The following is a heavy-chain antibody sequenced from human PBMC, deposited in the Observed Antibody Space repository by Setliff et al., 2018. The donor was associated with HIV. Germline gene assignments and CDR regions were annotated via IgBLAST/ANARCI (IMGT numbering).Heavy chain of an antibody. CDR2: ISAYNGNT. J-gene: IGHJ6*02. Sequence: ASVKVSCKASGYTFTSYGISWVRQAPGQGLEWMGWISAYNGNTNYAQKLQGRVTMTTDTSTCTAYMELRSLGSDDTAVYYCARVLDGGNSYYYYYGMDVWGQGTTVTVSS. D-gene: IGHD2-21*02. CDR1: GYTFTSYG. CDR3: ARVLDGGNSYYYYYGMDV. V-gene: IGHV1-18*01.